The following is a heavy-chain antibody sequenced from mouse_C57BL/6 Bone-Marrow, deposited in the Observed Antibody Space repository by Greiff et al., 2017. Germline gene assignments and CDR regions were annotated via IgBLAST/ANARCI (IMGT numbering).Heavy chain of an antibody. CDR3: TTRLYGNAY. CDR2: IDPENGDT. D-gene: IGHD1-1*01. V-gene: IGHV14-4*01. Sequence: EVQLQQSGAELVRPGASVKLSCTASGFNIKDDYMHWVKQRPEQGLEWIGWIDPENGDTEYASKFQGKATITADKSSNTAYLQLSSLTSEDTAVYYCTTRLYGNAYWGQGTTLTVSS. J-gene: IGHJ2*01. CDR1: GFNIKDDY.